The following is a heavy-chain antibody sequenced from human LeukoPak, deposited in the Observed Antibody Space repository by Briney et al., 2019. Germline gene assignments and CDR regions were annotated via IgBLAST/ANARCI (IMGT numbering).Heavy chain of an antibody. CDR2: ISYDGSNK. CDR3: ARGVVPGPGYGMDV. D-gene: IGHD2-2*01. V-gene: IGHV3-30-3*01. CDR1: GFTFSSYA. Sequence: GRSLRLSCAASGFTFSSYAMHWVRQAPGKGLEWVAVISYDGSNKYYADSVKGRFTISRDNSKNTLHLQMNSLRAEDTAVYYCARGVVPGPGYGMDVWGQGTTVTVSS. J-gene: IGHJ6*02.